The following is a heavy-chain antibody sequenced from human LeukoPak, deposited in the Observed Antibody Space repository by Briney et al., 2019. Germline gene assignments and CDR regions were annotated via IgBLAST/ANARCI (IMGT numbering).Heavy chain of an antibody. CDR3: ARVPYSSSWSNWFDP. CDR2: IYYSGST. D-gene: IGHD6-13*01. J-gene: IGHJ5*02. Sequence: SWIRQHPGKGLEWIGYIYYSGSTYYNPSLKSRVTISVDTSKNQFSLKLSSVTAADTAVYYCARVPYSSSWSNWFDPWGQGTLVTVSS. V-gene: IGHV4-31*02.